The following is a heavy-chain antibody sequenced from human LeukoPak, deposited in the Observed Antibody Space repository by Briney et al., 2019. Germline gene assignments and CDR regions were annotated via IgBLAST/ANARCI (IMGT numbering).Heavy chain of an antibody. CDR2: ISAYNGNT. J-gene: IGHJ4*02. CDR3: ARVADYYDSSGYYYLTDFDY. Sequence: ASVTVSCKASGYTFTSYGISWVRQAPGQGLEWMGWISAYNGNTNYAQKLQGRVTMTTDTSTSTAYMELRSLRSDDTAVYYCARVADYYDSSGYYYLTDFDYWGQGTLVTVSS. D-gene: IGHD3-22*01. V-gene: IGHV1-18*01. CDR1: GYTFTSYG.